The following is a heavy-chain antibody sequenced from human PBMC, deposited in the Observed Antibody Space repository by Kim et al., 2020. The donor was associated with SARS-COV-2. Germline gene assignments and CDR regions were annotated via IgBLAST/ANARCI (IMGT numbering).Heavy chain of an antibody. J-gene: IGHJ4*02. CDR3: AKDYQAVAGTFLDY. V-gene: IGHV3-30*02. D-gene: IGHD6-19*01. Sequence: ADSVKGRVTISRDNSKNTLYLQMNSLRAEDTAVYYCAKDYQAVAGTFLDYWGQGTLVTVSS.